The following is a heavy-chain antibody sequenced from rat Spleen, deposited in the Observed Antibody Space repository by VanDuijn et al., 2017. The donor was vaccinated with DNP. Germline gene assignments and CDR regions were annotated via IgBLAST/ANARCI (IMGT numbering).Heavy chain of an antibody. CDR2: ISSGGST. D-gene: IGHD1-3*01. CDR3: ASLNYGSYGY. V-gene: IGHV2S12*01. Sequence: QVQLKESGPGLVQPSQTLSLTCTVSGFSLTSYGVSWVRQPPGKGLEWIAAISSGGSTYYNSALKSRLSISRDTSKSQVFLKMNSLQTEDTAMYFCASLNYGSYGYWGQGVMVTVSS. CDR1: GFSLTSYG. J-gene: IGHJ2*01.